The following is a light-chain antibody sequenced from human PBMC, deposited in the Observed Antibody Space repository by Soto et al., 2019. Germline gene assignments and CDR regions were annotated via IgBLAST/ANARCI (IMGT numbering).Light chain of an antibody. V-gene: IGKV3-11*01. J-gene: IGKJ5*01. CDR3: QQRSNWPLIT. CDR2: EAS. Sequence: ETVLTQSPASLSLYPGERATLSCRASQSVSTSLAWYQQKPGQAPRLLIHEASSRATGIPARFSGSGSGTDFTLTISSLEPEDSAVYYCQQRSNWPLITFGQGTRLEIK. CDR1: QSVSTS.